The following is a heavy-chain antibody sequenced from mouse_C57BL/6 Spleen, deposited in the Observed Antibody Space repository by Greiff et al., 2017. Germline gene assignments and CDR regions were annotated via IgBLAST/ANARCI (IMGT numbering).Heavy chain of an antibody. CDR2: ISPGSGST. CDR1: GYTFTSYW. D-gene: IGHD1-1*01. V-gene: IGHV1-55*01. CDR3: ARGPYGQYYFDY. J-gene: IGHJ2*01. Sequence: QVQLQQPGAELVKPGASVKMSCKASGYTFTSYWITWVTQRPGQGLEWIGDISPGSGSTNYNEKFKSKATLTVDTSSSTAYMQLSSLTSEDSAVYYCARGPYGQYYFDYWGQGTTLTVSS.